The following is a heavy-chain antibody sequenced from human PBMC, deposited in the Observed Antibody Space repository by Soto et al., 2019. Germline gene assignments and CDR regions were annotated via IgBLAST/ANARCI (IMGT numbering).Heavy chain of an antibody. CDR3: CTSHTRGV. Sequence: EVQLVESGGGLVQPGGSLRLSCAASGYAVGSNYMSWVRQAPGKGLEWVSVIYSGGNIYYAESVKNRFTVSRDNSKNTLHLPMSSMRADYTAVDYCCTSHTRGVWGKGTTVTVSS. J-gene: IGHJ6*04. D-gene: IGHD2-8*01. CDR1: GYAVGSNY. CDR2: IYSGGNI. V-gene: IGHV3-66*01.